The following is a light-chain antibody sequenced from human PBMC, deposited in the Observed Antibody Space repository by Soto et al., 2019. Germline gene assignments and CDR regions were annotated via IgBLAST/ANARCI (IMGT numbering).Light chain of an antibody. CDR3: QSYDSSLSGSI. CDR2: GNS. J-gene: IGLJ2*01. Sequence: QSVLTQPPSVSGAPGQRVTISCTGSSSNFGAGYDVHWYQQLPGTAPKLLIYGNSNRPSGVPDRFSGSESGTSASLAITGLQAEDEADYYCQSYDSSLSGSIFGGGTKLTVL. V-gene: IGLV1-40*01. CDR1: SSNFGAGYD.